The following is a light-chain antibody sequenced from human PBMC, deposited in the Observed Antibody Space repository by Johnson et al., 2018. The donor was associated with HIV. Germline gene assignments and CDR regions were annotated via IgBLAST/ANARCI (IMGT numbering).Light chain of an antibody. CDR1: SSNIGNNY. Sequence: QSVLTQPPSVSAAPGQKVTISCSGSSSNIGNNYVSWYQQLPGTAPKLLIYDNNKRPSGIPDRFSGSKSGTSATLGSAGLQTGDEADYYCGTWDSSLSAEVFGTGTKVTVL. J-gene: IGLJ1*01. CDR3: GTWDSSLSAEV. V-gene: IGLV1-51*01. CDR2: DNN.